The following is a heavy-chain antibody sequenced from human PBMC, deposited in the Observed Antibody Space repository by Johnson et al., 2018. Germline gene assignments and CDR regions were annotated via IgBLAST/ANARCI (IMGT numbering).Heavy chain of an antibody. J-gene: IGHJ6*02. CDR1: GFTFSGSA. Sequence: VQLQESGGGLVQPGGSLKLSCAASGFTFSGSAMHWVRQASGKGLEWVGRIRSKANSYATAYAASVKGRFTISRDDSKNTAYLQMNSLKTEDTAVYYCTRPIWFGEHLKGSYYYGMDVWGQGTTVTVSS. CDR2: IRSKANSYAT. CDR3: TRPIWFGEHLKGSYYYGMDV. V-gene: IGHV3-73*02. D-gene: IGHD3-10*01.